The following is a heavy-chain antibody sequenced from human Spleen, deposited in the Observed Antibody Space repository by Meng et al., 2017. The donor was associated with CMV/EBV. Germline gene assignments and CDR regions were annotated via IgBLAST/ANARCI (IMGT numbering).Heavy chain of an antibody. J-gene: IGHJ4*02. CDR3: ARGYDFWRE. CDR2: IYYSGST. V-gene: IGHV4-59*01. CDR1: GGSISNYY. D-gene: IGHD3-3*01. Sequence: SETLSLTCTVSGGSISNYYWSWIRQPPGKGLEWIGYIYYSGSTNYNPSLKSRVTISVDTSKNQFSLKLSSVTAADTAVYYCARGYDFWREWGQGTLVTVSS.